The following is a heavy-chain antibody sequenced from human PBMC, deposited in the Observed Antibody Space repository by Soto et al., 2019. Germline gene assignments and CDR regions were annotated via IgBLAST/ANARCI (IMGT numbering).Heavy chain of an antibody. D-gene: IGHD6-13*01. CDR2: ISYDGSNT. J-gene: IGHJ4*02. V-gene: IGHV3-30*18. CDR3: AKQGDYGSLDY. CDR1: GFTFSSYG. Sequence: PGGSLRLSCAASGFTFSSYGMHWVRQAPGKGLEWVALISYDGSNTYYADSVKGRFTISRDNSKNTLYLQMNSLRAEDTAVYYCAKQGDYGSLDYWGQGTLVTVSS.